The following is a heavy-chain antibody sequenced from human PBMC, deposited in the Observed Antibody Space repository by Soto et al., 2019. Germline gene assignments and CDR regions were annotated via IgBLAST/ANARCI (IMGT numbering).Heavy chain of an antibody. CDR3: ARDGTYNWV. D-gene: IGHD1-1*01. CDR1: GFTVSNNY. Sequence: EVQLVESGGGLVQPGGSLRLSCAASGFTVSNNYMRWVRQAPGKGLEGVSLMYSGGATYYADSVKGRFTISRDNSKNTLYLHMNSLRAEDTAVYYCARDGTYNWVGGQGILVTVSS. CDR2: MYSGGAT. V-gene: IGHV3-66*01. J-gene: IGHJ4*02.